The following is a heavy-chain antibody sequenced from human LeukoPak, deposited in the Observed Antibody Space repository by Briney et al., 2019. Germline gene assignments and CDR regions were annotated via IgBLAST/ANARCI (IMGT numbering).Heavy chain of an antibody. D-gene: IGHD3-10*01. CDR1: GGSFSGYY. CDR2: INHSGST. V-gene: IGHV4-34*01. Sequence: SETLSLTCAVYGGSFSGYYWSWIRQPPGKGLEWIGEINHSGSTNYNPSLKSRVTISVDTSRNQFSLKLSSVTAADTAVYYCARGMSIAMVRGVIHGWFDPWGQGTLVTVSS. CDR3: ARGMSIAMVRGVIHGWFDP. J-gene: IGHJ5*02.